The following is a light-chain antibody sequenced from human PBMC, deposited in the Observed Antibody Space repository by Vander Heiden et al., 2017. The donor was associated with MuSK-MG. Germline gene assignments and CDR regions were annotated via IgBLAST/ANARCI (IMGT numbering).Light chain of an antibody. V-gene: IGLV2-14*01. J-gene: IGLJ2*01. CDR3: SSYTSSSTLVV. CDR1: TSDAGGYNY. Sequence: QSALTPPASVSGSPGQSLTISCTRSTSDAGGYNYVSWYQQHLGKAPKLMIYDVSNRPSGVSNRFSGSKSGNTASLTISGLQAEDEADYYCSSYTSSSTLVVFGGGTKLTVL. CDR2: DVS.